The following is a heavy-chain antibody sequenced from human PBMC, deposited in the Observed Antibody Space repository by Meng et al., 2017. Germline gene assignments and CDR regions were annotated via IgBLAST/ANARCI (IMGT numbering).Heavy chain of an antibody. V-gene: IGHV1-2*06. CDR1: AGTFSSYA. Sequence: ASVMVFCKASAGTFSSYAISWVRQAPGQGLEWMGRINNNSGGTNYAQKFQGRVTMTRDTSISTAYMKLSRLRSDDTAVYYCAGGPGTAQWGTFDYWGQGTLVTVSS. J-gene: IGHJ4*02. CDR3: AGGPGTAQWGTFDY. CDR2: INNNSGGT. D-gene: IGHD5-18*01.